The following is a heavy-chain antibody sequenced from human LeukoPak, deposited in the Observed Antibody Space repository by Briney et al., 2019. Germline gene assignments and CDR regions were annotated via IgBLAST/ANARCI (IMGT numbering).Heavy chain of an antibody. CDR1: GYTFTSYG. D-gene: IGHD3-3*01. Sequence: ASGKVSCKASGYTFTSYGISWVRQAPGQGLEWMGWISAYNGNTNYAQKLQGRVTMTTDTSTSTAYMELRSLRSDDTAVYYCARGAVVTIFGVVTVNWFDPWGQGTLVTVSS. CDR3: ARGAVVTIFGVVTVNWFDP. CDR2: ISAYNGNT. J-gene: IGHJ5*02. V-gene: IGHV1-18*01.